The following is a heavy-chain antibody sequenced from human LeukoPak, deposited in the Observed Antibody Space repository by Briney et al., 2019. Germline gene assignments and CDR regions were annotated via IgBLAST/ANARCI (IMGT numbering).Heavy chain of an antibody. V-gene: IGHV4-34*01. CDR2: INHSGST. CDR1: GGSFSGYY. J-gene: IGHJ4*02. CDR3: ARHSPQVESIVGAIYDY. Sequence: SETLSLTCAVYGGSFSGYYWSWIRQPPGKGLEWIGEINHSGSTNYNPSLKSRVTISVDTSKNQFSLKLSSVTAADTAVYYCARHSPQVESIVGAIYDYWGQGTLVTVSS. D-gene: IGHD1-26*01.